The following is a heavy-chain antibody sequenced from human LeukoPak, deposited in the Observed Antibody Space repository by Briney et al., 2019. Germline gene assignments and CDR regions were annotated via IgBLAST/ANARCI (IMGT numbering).Heavy chain of an antibody. Sequence: GGSLRLSCAASGFTFDDYAMHWVRQAPGKGLEWVSGISWNIGSIGYADSVKGRFTISRDNAKNSLYLQMNSLRAEDTALYYCAKGPYYDILTGYYDYWGQGTLVTVSS. D-gene: IGHD3-9*01. CDR3: AKGPYYDILTGYYDY. CDR1: GFTFDDYA. V-gene: IGHV3-9*01. J-gene: IGHJ4*02. CDR2: ISWNIGSI.